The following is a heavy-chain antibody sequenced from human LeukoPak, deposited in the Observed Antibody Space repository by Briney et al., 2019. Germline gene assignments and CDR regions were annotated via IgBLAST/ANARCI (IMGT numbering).Heavy chain of an antibody. CDR2: IKQDGREK. Sequence: GGSLRLSCAASGFTFSTYWMSWVRQAPGKGLEWVANIKQDGREKYYVDSVKGRFTISRDNAKNPLYLQMNSLRAEETAVYYCARGTYYYDSSGPARGNYWGQGTLVTVSS. CDR3: ARGTYYYDSSGPARGNY. J-gene: IGHJ4*02. CDR1: GFTFSTYW. V-gene: IGHV3-7*04. D-gene: IGHD3-22*01.